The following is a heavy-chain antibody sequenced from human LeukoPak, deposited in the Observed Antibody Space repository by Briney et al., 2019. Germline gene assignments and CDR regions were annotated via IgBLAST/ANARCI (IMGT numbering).Heavy chain of an antibody. J-gene: IGHJ4*02. CDR1: GFMFTSYA. V-gene: IGHV3-23*01. Sequence: GGSLRLSCAASGFMFTSYAMSWVRQAPGKGLEWVAAIIGGGTTTYYADSVKGRFTISRDTSKKTLYLEMNSLRAEDTAIYYCAKELVAAAGLYFDYWGQGTLVTVSS. D-gene: IGHD6-13*01. CDR3: AKELVAAAGLYFDY. CDR2: IIGGGTTT.